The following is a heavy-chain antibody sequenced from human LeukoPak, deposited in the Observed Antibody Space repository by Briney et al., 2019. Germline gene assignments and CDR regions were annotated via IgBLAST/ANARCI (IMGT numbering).Heavy chain of an antibody. J-gene: IGHJ4*02. CDR1: GGSISSYY. Sequence: SETLFLTCTVSGGSISSYYWSWIRQPPGKGLEWIGYIYYSGSTNYNPSLKSRVTTSVDTSKNQFSLKLSSVTAADTAVYYCAGGVTMVRGVIAPFPYWGQGTLVTVSS. D-gene: IGHD3-10*01. V-gene: IGHV4-59*08. CDR3: AGGVTMVRGVIAPFPY. CDR2: IYYSGST.